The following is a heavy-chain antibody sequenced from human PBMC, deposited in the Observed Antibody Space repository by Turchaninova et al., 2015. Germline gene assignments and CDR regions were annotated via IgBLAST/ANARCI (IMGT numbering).Heavy chain of an antibody. V-gene: IGHV4-34*01. Sequence: QVQLQQWGAGLFKPSETLALTCTVYGGSFSGSYWSWIRQPPGKGLEWIGEINHSGSTNYNPSLKSRVTISVDTSKNQFSLKLSSVTAADTAVYYCARRPYGAFDIWGQGTMVTVSS. CDR1: GGSFSGSY. D-gene: IGHD2-8*01. CDR2: INHSGST. CDR3: ARRPYGAFDI. J-gene: IGHJ3*02.